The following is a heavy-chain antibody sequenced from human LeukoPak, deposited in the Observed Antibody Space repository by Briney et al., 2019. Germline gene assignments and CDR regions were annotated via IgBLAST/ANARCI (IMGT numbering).Heavy chain of an antibody. J-gene: IGHJ4*02. D-gene: IGHD6-19*01. CDR3: ARGGWYFDH. Sequence: SQTLSLTCTVSGGSISSGSYYWSWIRQPAGKGLEWIGRIYTSGSTNYNPSLKSRVTISVDTSKNQFSLKLSSVTAADTAVYYCARGGWYFDHWGQGILVAVSS. V-gene: IGHV4-61*02. CDR2: IYTSGST. CDR1: GGSISSGSYY.